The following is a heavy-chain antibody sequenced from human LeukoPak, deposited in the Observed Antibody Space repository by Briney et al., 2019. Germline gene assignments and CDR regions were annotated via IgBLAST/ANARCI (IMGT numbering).Heavy chain of an antibody. CDR3: AKDPLMGMDV. Sequence: GGSLRLSCTASGFTFSSYAMNWVRQARGKGLEWVSGIGAGGTFTYYADSVKGRFTISRDNSRNTLYLQMNSLRAEDTAVYYCAKDPLMGMDVWGQGTTVTVSS. CDR2: IGAGGTFT. J-gene: IGHJ6*02. D-gene: IGHD3-16*01. CDR1: GFTFSSYA. V-gene: IGHV3-23*01.